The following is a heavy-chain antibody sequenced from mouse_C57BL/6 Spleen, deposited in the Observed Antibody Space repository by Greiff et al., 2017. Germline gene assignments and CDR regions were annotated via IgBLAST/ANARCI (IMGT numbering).Heavy chain of an antibody. Sequence: QVQLQQPGAELVKPGASVKLSCKASGYTFTSYWMLWVKQRPGQGLEWIGMIHPNSGSTNYNEKFKSKATLTVDKSSSTAYMQLSSLTSEDSAVYYCARAYYGNHFDYWGQGTTLTVSS. V-gene: IGHV1-64*01. D-gene: IGHD2-10*01. J-gene: IGHJ2*01. CDR3: ARAYYGNHFDY. CDR2: IHPNSGST. CDR1: GYTFTSYW.